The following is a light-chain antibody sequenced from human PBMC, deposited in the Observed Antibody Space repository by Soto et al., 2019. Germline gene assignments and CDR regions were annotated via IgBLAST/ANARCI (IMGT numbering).Light chain of an antibody. CDR2: EVS. V-gene: IGLV2-14*01. CDR1: SNDVGNYKY. CDR3: SSFTTGSTLAYV. J-gene: IGLJ1*01. Sequence: QSVLTQPASVSGSPGHSITMSCTGTSNDVGNYKYVSWYQQHPGKAPKLVIYEVSNRPSGISTRFSGSKSGNTASLTISGLQPEDEADYYCSSFTTGSTLAYVFGAGTKVTV.